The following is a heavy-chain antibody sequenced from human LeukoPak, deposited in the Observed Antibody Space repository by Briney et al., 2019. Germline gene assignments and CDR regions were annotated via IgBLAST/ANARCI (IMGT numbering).Heavy chain of an antibody. D-gene: IGHD1-26*01. V-gene: IGHV3-21*01. CDR2: ITGGSSYI. Sequence: PGGSLRLSCAASGFTFSPSNMNWVRQAPGKGLEWVSSITGGSSYIFYADSVKGRFTISRDNAKNSLYLQMNSLRADDTAVYYCARYSGTYRDYWGQGTLVTVSS. CDR3: ARYSGTYRDY. CDR1: GFTFSPSN. J-gene: IGHJ4*02.